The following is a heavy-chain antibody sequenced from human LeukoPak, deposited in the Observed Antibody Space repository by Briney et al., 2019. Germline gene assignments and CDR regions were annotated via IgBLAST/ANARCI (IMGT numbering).Heavy chain of an antibody. CDR2: IRYDGSNK. CDR1: GFTFSSYG. D-gene: IGHD4/OR15-4a*01. Sequence: GGSLRLSCAASGFTFSSYGMHWVRQAPGKGLEWVAYIRYDGSNKYYADSVKGRFTISRDNSKNTLYLQMNSLRAEDTAVYYCARRAGAYSHPYDYWGQGTLVTVSS. V-gene: IGHV3-30*02. CDR3: ARRAGAYSHPYDY. J-gene: IGHJ4*02.